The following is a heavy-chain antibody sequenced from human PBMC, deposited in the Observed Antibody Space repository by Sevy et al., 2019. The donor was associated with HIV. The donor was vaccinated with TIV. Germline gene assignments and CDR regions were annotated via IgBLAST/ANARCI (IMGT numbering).Heavy chain of an antibody. CDR3: ARAGPYGVVINSCDY. V-gene: IGHV3-21*01. CDR2: ISSSSSYI. CDR1: GFTFSSYS. Sequence: GGSLRLSCAASGFTFSSYSMNWVRQAPGKGLEWVSSISSSSSYIYYADSVKGRFTISRDNAKKSLYLQMNSLRAEDTAVYYCARAGPYGVVINSCDYWGQGTLVTVSS. J-gene: IGHJ4*02. D-gene: IGHD3-3*01.